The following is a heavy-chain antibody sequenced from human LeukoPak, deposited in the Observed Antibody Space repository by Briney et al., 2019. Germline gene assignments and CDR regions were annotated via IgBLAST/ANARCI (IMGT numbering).Heavy chain of an antibody. V-gene: IGHV3-21*04. J-gene: IGHJ4*02. Sequence: PGGSLRLSCAASGFTFSSYSMNWVRQAPGKGLEWVSSITSSGRYIYYADSVKGRFTISRDNSKNTLYLQMNSLRAEDTAVYYCAKSVWQQLVFDYWGQGTLVTVSS. D-gene: IGHD6-13*01. CDR3: AKSVWQQLVFDY. CDR2: ITSSGRYI. CDR1: GFTFSSYS.